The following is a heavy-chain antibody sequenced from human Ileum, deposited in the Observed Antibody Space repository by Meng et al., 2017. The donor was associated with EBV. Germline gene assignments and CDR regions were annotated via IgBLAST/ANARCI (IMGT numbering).Heavy chain of an antibody. CDR2: IHHTEST. D-gene: IGHD3-22*01. J-gene: IGHJ4*02. V-gene: IGHV4-4*02. Sequence: QGRLTGSGPGLVQPSGTLSLPCAVSGGSISSSNWWSWVRQAPGKGLEWIGEIHHTESTNYNPSLKSRVTISVDKSKNQFSLKLSSVTAADTAVYYCARESYSDSSGYYSLDYWGQGSLVTVSS. CDR3: ARESYSDSSGYYSLDY. CDR1: GGSISSSNW.